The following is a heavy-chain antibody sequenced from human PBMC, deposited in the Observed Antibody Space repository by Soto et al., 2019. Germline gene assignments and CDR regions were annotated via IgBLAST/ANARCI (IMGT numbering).Heavy chain of an antibody. Sequence: QVQLVQSGTEVKKPGSSVKVSCKASGGTFRNYPINWVRQAPGQGLEWMGSIFPLTDIPDYAQNFQARLTISADKSTSTAYMELSSLTSDDTAMYFWARGPLVVVNYFESWGQGALVTVSS. CDR2: IFPLTDIP. CDR1: GGTFRNYP. D-gene: IGHD2-15*01. V-gene: IGHV1-69*02. J-gene: IGHJ4*02. CDR3: ARGPLVVVNYFES.